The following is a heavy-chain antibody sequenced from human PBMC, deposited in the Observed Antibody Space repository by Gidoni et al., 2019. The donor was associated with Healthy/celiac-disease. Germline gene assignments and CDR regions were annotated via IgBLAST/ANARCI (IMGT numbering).Heavy chain of an antibody. CDR2: ISGSGVST. CDR3: AKVLMGDSGWEFDY. V-gene: IGHV3-23*01. Sequence: EVQLLESGGGLVQPGGSRRLYCAASGFTCSSYAMSWVRQAPGKGLEWVSAISGSGVSTYYADSVKGRFTISRDNSKNTLYLQMNSLRAEDTAVYYCAKVLMGDSGWEFDYWGQGTLVTVSS. J-gene: IGHJ4*02. D-gene: IGHD6-19*01. CDR1: GFTCSSYA.